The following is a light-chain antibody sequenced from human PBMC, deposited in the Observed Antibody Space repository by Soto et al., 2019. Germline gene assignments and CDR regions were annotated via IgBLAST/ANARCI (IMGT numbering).Light chain of an antibody. CDR1: QGISSD. CDR2: AAS. CDR3: QQYNSYPIT. V-gene: IGKV1-9*01. J-gene: IGKJ5*01. Sequence: DIQLTQSPFFLSASVGDRFTITCRASQGISSDLAWYQQNPGKXPKXXIYAASTLQNGVPSTFSGSGSGTEFTLTISSLQPDDFATYYCQQYNSYPITFGQGTRLEIK.